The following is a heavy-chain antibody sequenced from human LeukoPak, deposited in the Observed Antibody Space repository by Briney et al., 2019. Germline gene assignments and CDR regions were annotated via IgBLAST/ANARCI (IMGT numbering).Heavy chain of an antibody. J-gene: IGHJ4*02. CDR1: GFTVSSNY. Sequence: GGSLRLSCAASGFTVSSNYMSWVRQAPGKGLEWVSVIYSGGSTYYADSVKGRFTISRDNSKNTLYLQMNSLRAEDTAVYYCARDLGYSSSWYNLDYWGQGTLVTVSS. CDR2: IYSGGST. CDR3: ARDLGYSSSWYNLDY. D-gene: IGHD6-13*01. V-gene: IGHV3-53*01.